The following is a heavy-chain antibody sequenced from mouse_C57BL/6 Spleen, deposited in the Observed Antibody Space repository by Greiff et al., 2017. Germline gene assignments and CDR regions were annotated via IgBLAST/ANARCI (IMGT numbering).Heavy chain of an antibody. D-gene: IGHD2-4*01. J-gene: IGHJ3*01. V-gene: IGHV1-52*01. CDR1: GYTFTSYW. CDR3: ARVGDYDLAY. Sequence: VQLQQPGAELVRPGSSVKLSCKASGYTFTSYWMHWVKQRPIQGLEWIGNIDPSDSETHYNQKFKDKATLTVDKSSSTAYMQLSSLTSEDSAVYYCARVGDYDLAYWGQGTLVTVSA. CDR2: IDPSDSET.